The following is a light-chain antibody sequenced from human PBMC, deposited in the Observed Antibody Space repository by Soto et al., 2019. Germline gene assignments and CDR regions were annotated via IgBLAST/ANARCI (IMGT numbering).Light chain of an antibody. J-gene: IGKJ3*01. CDR2: GAS. Sequence: EIVRAQSPATLSVSPGARATFSCRLSQSVYNTLAWYQQKPGQAPRLLIYGASTRATGIPARFSGSGSGTEFTLTISSLQSEDFAVYFCQQYNNWPPVTFGPGTKVDI. V-gene: IGKV3-15*01. CDR1: QSVYNT. CDR3: QQYNNWPPVT.